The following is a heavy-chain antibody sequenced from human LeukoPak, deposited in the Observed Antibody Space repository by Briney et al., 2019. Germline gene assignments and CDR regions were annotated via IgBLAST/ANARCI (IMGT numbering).Heavy chain of an antibody. D-gene: IGHD4-11*01. CDR2: IYYSGST. Sequence: PSETLSLTCTVSGGSVSSGSYYWSWIRQPPGKGLEWIGYIYYSGSTNYNPSLKSRVTISVDTSKNQFSLKLSSVTAADTAVYYCARDTRSNYYYYYYGMDVWGQGTTVIVSS. J-gene: IGHJ6*02. V-gene: IGHV4-61*01. CDR1: GGSVSSGSYY. CDR3: ARDTRSNYYYYYYGMDV.